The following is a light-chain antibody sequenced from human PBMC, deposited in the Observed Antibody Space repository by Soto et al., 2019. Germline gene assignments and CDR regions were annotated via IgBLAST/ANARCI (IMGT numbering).Light chain of an antibody. V-gene: IGKV1D-12*01. Sequence: IQMTQSPSSVSASVGDTVTITCRASQNIYFWLAWYQQRPGKAPKFLISGASSLQTGVPSRFSGSRSGTDFTLRITGLQPEDFATYYCQQAHSFPLTFGGGTKVQI. CDR3: QQAHSFPLT. CDR2: GAS. CDR1: QNIYFW. J-gene: IGKJ4*01.